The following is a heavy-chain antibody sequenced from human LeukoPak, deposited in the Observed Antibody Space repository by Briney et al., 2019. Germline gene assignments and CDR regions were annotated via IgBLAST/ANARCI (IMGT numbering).Heavy chain of an antibody. CDR3: ARDKYCSTTSCYERPFDY. D-gene: IGHD2-2*01. J-gene: IGHJ4*02. CDR1: GGSISSGDYY. CDR2: IYYSGST. V-gene: IGHV4-30-4*08. Sequence: SETLSLTCTVSGGSISSGDYYWSWIRQPPGKCLEWIGYIYYSGSTYYNPSLKSRVTMSVDTSKNQFSLKLRSMTAADSAVYYCARDKYCSTTSCYERPFDYWGQGTLVTVSS.